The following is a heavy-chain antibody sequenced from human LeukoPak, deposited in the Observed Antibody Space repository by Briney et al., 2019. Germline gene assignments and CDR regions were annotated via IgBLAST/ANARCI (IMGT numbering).Heavy chain of an antibody. CDR3: ARGHSSSWYGGYYDSSGYYQS. CDR1: GGTFSSYA. J-gene: IGHJ4*02. Sequence: ASVKVSCKASGGTFSSYAISWVRQAPGQGLEWMGWINPNSGGTNYAQKFQGRVTMTRDTSISTAYMELSRLRSDDTAVYYCARGHSSSWYGGYYDSSGYYQSWGQGTLVTVSS. D-gene: IGHD3-22*01. CDR2: INPNSGGT. V-gene: IGHV1-2*02.